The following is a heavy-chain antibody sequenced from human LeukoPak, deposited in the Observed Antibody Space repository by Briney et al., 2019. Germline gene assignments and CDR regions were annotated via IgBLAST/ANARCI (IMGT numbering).Heavy chain of an antibody. CDR2: ISSSGSTI. CDR1: GFTFSSYE. CDR3: ARDRTGVDY. V-gene: IGHV3-48*03. D-gene: IGHD3-10*01. Sequence: PGGSLRLSCAASGFTFSSYEMNWVRQAPGKGLEWVSYISSSGSTIYHADSVKGRFTISRDNAKNSLYLQMNSLRAEDTAVYYCARDRTGVDYWGQGTLVTVSS. J-gene: IGHJ4*02.